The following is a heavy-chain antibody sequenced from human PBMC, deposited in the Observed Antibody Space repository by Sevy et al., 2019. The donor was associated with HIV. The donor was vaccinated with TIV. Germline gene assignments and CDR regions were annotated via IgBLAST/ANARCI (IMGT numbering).Heavy chain of an antibody. Sequence: GESLKISCAASGFTVSSNYMSWVRQAPGKGLEWVSVIYSGGSTYYGDSVKGRFTISRDNSKNTLYLQMNSLRAEDTAVYYCARGESREGAFDIWGQGTMVTVSS. CDR1: GFTVSSNY. J-gene: IGHJ3*02. D-gene: IGHD1-26*01. CDR3: ARGESREGAFDI. CDR2: IYSGGST. V-gene: IGHV3-53*01.